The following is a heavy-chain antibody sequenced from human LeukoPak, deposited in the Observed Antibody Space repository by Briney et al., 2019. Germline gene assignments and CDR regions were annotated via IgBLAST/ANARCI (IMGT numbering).Heavy chain of an antibody. D-gene: IGHD6-13*01. CDR2: INPNSGGT. J-gene: IGHJ5*02. V-gene: IGHV1-2*06. CDR1: GYTFTGYY. Sequence: GASVKVSCKAAGYTFTGYYMFWVRQAPGQGLEWMGRINPNSGGTNYAQKFQGRVTMTRDTSISTAYMELRRLRSDDTAVYYCARGRLAAAVYWFDPWGQGTLVTVSS. CDR3: ARGRLAAAVYWFDP.